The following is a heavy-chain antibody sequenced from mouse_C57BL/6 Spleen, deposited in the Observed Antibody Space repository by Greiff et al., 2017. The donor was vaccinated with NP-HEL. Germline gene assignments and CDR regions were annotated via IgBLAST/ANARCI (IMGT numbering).Heavy chain of an antibody. Sequence: VQLQQPGAELVRPGTSVKLSCKASGYTFTSYWMHWVKQRPGQGLEWIGVIDPSDSYTNYNQKFKGKATLTVDTSSSTAYMQLSSLTSEDSAVYYCARGARNWEDYWGQGTTLTVSS. CDR2: IDPSDSYT. CDR3: ARGARNWEDY. CDR1: GYTFTSYW. D-gene: IGHD4-1*01. J-gene: IGHJ2*01. V-gene: IGHV1-59*01.